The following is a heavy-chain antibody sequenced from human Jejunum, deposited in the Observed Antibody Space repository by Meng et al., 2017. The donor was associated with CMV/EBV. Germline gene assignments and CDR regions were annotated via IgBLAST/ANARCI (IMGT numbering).Heavy chain of an antibody. CDR1: AFGEQA. CDR3: TGMTSISSGAWFGP. D-gene: IGHD6-6*01. CDR2: IRSEAYGATT. J-gene: IGHJ5*02. Sequence: AFGEQAINWVRQAPGKGLEWVGFIRSEAYGATTEYAASLKGRFTISRDDSKNIAYLQMSSLRTEDTAMYYCTGMTSISSGAWFGPWGRGTLVTVSS. V-gene: IGHV3-49*04.